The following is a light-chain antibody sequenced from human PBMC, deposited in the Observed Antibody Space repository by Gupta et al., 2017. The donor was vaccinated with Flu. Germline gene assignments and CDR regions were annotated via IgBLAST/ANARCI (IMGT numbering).Light chain of an antibody. CDR3: RQTDNAPIT. V-gene: IGKV1-39*01. CDR1: QGISTY. J-gene: IGKJ4*01. Sequence: PSSPSASVGDRVSLTFRASQGISTYPNWYQQVPGQVPKVLIYAASSSQRGVLSRFSGSGSATDFSLTISRLQPEDFAPYYCRQTDNAPITFGRGTKVEI. CDR2: AAS.